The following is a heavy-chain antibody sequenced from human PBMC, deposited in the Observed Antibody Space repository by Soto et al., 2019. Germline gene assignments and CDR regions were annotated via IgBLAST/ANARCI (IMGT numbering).Heavy chain of an antibody. CDR3: ARDQMATIEYYFDY. Sequence: PGVSLMCFCTSSGYSFARSRMSWVRQMLGEGPWWKGRIAASDSYTNYSPSFQGHVTISADKSISTAYLQWSSLKASDTAMYYCARDQMATIEYYFDYWGQGTLVTVSS. CDR1: GYSFARSR. V-gene: IGHV5-10-1*01. D-gene: IGHD5-12*01. J-gene: IGHJ4*02. CDR2: IAASDSYT.